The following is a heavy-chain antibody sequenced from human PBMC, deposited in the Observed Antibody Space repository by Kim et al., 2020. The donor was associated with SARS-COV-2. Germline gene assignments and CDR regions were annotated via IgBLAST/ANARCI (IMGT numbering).Heavy chain of an antibody. CDR3: ARGGYDYVWGSYRDYYYYYGMDV. J-gene: IGHJ6*02. CDR2: ISSSSSYT. CDR1: GFTFSDYY. D-gene: IGHD3-16*02. V-gene: IGHV3-11*05. Sequence: GGSLRLSCAASGFTFSDYYMSWIRQAPGKGLEWVSYISSSSSYTNYADSVKGRFNISRDNAKNSLYLQRHSLRAEDTAVYYCARGGYDYVWGSYRDYYYYYGMDVWGQGTTVTVSS.